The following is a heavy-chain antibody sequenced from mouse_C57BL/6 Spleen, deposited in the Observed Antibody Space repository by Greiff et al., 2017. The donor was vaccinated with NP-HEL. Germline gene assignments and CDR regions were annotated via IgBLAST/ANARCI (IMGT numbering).Heavy chain of an antibody. Sequence: GGGLVQPKGSLKLSCAASGFTFNTYAMHWVRQAPGKGLEWVARIRSKSSNYATYYADSVKDRFTISRDDSQSMLYLQMNNLKTEDTAMYYCVREGYYYGSSVYWYFDVWGTGTTVTVSS. V-gene: IGHV10-3*01. CDR3: VREGYYYGSSVYWYFDV. D-gene: IGHD1-1*01. CDR2: IRSKSSNYAT. J-gene: IGHJ1*03. CDR1: GFTFNTYA.